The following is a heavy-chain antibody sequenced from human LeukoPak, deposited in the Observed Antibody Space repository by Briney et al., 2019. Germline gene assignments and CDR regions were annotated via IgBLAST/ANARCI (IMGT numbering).Heavy chain of an antibody. CDR2: INHSGST. J-gene: IGHJ5*02. CDR1: GGSFSGYY. V-gene: IGHV4-34*01. Sequence: SETLSLTCAVYGGSFSGYYWSWIRQPPGKGLEWIGEINHSGSTNYNPSLKSRVTISVDTSKNQFSLKLSSVTAADTAVYYCATRGDFWSGYNWFDPWGQGTLVTVSS. CDR3: ATRGDFWSGYNWFDP. D-gene: IGHD3-3*01.